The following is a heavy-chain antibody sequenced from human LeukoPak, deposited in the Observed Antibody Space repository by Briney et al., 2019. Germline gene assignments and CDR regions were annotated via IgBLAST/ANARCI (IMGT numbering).Heavy chain of an antibody. CDR1: GGSISSYY. Sequence: SETLSLTCTVSGGSISSYYWSWIRQPAGKGLEWIGRIYTSGSTNYNPSPKSRVTMSVDTSKNQFSLKLSSVTAADTAVYYCAREGHEGSYYYYYYMDVWGKGTTVTISS. CDR2: IYTSGST. V-gene: IGHV4-4*07. J-gene: IGHJ6*03. CDR3: AREGHEGSYYYYYYMDV. D-gene: IGHD1-26*01.